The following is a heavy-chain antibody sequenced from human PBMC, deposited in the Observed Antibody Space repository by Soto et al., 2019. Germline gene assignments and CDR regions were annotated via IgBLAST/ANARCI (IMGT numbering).Heavy chain of an antibody. Sequence: RASVKVSCKASGYTFTSYAMHWVRQAPGQRLEWMGWINAGNGNTKYSQKFQGRVAITRDTSASTAYMELSSLRSEDTAVYYCARDCSSTSCYAYWGQGTLVTVS. CDR1: GYTFTSYA. CDR3: ARDCSSTSCYAY. CDR2: INAGNGNT. J-gene: IGHJ4*02. V-gene: IGHV1-3*01. D-gene: IGHD2-2*01.